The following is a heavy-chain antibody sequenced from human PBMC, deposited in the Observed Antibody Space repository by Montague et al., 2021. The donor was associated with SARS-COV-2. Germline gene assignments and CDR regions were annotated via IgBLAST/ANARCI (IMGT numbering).Heavy chain of an antibody. D-gene: IGHD3-9*01. CDR2: IYYSGST. Sequence: SETLSLICTVSGGSISSYYWSWIRQPPGKGLEWIGYIYYSGSTNYNPSLKSRVTISVDTSKNQFSLKLSSVTAADTAVYYCARERYSFSLTRGSTWFDPWGQGTLVTVSS. CDR3: ARERYSFSLTRGSTWFDP. J-gene: IGHJ5*02. CDR1: GGSISSYY. V-gene: IGHV4-59*12.